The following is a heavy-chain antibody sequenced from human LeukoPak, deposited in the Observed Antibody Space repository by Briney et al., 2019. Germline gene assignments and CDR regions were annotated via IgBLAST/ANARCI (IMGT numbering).Heavy chain of an antibody. CDR1: GFTFSSYW. J-gene: IGHJ6*03. V-gene: IGHV3-7*01. CDR2: IKQDGSEK. CDR3: ARDYNDFWSGPTIYYYYMDV. Sequence: GGSLRLSCAASGFTFSSYWMSWVRQAPGKGLEWVANIKQDGSEKYYVDSAKGRFTISRDNAKNSLYLQMNSLRAEDTAVYYCARDYNDFWSGPTIYYYYMDVWGKGTTVTVSS. D-gene: IGHD3-3*01.